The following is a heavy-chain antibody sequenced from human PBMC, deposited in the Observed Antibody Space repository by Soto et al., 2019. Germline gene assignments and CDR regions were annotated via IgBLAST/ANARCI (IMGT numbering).Heavy chain of an antibody. D-gene: IGHD3-9*01. CDR3: AKARLRYFDWLIDY. J-gene: IGHJ4*02. CDR2: ISYDGSNK. V-gene: IGHV3-30*18. Sequence: SLRLSCAASGFTFSSYGMHWVRQAPGKGLEWVAVISYDGSNKYYADSVKGRFTISRDNSKNTLYLQMNSLRAEDTAVYYCAKARLRYFDWLIDYWGQGTLVTVSS. CDR1: GFTFSSYG.